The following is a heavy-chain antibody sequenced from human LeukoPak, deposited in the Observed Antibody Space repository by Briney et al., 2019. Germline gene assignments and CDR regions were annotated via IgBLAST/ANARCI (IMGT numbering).Heavy chain of an antibody. D-gene: IGHD3-16*02. CDR1: GFTFSSYS. J-gene: IGHJ3*02. CDR2: ISSSSSYI. CDR3: ARVFGTEYYDYVWGSYRSSAFDI. V-gene: IGHV3-21*01. Sequence: GGFLRLSCAASGFTFSSYSMTWVRQAPGKGLEWVSSISSSSSYIYYADSVKGRFTISRDNAKNSLYLQMNSLRAEDTAVYYCARVFGTEYYDYVWGSYRSSAFDIWGQGTMVTVSS.